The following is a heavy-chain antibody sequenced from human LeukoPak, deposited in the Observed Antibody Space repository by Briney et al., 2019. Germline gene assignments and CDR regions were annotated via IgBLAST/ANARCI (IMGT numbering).Heavy chain of an antibody. Sequence: PSQTLSLTCTVSGGSISSGDYYWSWIRQPPGKGLEWIGYIYYSGSTYYNPSLKSRVTISVDTSKNQFSLKLSSVTAADTAVYYCARDGVFYYDGSGYSFFDYWGRGTLVTVSS. D-gene: IGHD3-22*01. V-gene: IGHV4-30-4*08. CDR3: ARDGVFYYDGSGYSFFDY. CDR1: GGSISSGDYY. CDR2: IYYSGST. J-gene: IGHJ4*02.